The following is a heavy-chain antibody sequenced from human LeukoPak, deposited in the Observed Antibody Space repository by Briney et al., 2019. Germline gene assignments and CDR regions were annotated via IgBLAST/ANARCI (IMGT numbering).Heavy chain of an antibody. D-gene: IGHD6-6*01. Sequence: GGSLRLSCAASGFTFSSYSMKWVRQAPGKGLEWVSYISSSSSYIYYADSVKGRFTISRDNSKNTLYLQMNSLRAEDTAVYYCAKDTLEQLLAYFTYFDYWGQGTLVTVSS. J-gene: IGHJ4*02. CDR2: ISSSSSYI. CDR3: AKDTLEQLLAYFTYFDY. V-gene: IGHV3-21*01. CDR1: GFTFSSYS.